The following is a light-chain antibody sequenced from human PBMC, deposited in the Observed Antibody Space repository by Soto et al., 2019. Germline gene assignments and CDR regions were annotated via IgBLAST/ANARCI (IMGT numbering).Light chain of an antibody. J-gene: IGKJ1*01. CDR2: AAS. CDR3: EQYNSYER. Sequence: QMTQKTSALSASVGDRVTITCRASQSMSSYLNWYQQKPGKAPKLLIYAASSLQSGLPSRFSGSGSATEFTPTISSLQPDDFATYYSEQYNSYERFGQGTMVDIK. CDR1: QSMSSY. V-gene: IGKV1-39*01.